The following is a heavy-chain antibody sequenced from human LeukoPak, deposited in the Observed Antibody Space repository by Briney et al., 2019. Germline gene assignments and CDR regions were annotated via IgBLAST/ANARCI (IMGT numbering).Heavy chain of an antibody. CDR1: GFTFSSYG. V-gene: IGHV3-23*01. J-gene: IGHJ6*03. CDR2: ISGSGGST. Sequence: GGSLRLSCAASGFTFSSYGMSWVRQAPGKGLEWVSAISGSGGSTYYADSVKGRFTISRDNSKNTLYLQMNSLRAEDTAVYYCARDSISRSYYYYYMDVWGKGTTVTVSS. D-gene: IGHD3-3*02. CDR3: ARDSISRSYYYYYMDV.